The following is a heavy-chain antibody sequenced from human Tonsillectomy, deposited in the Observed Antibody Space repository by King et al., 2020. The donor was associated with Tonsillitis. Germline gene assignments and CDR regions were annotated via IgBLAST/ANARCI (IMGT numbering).Heavy chain of an antibody. CDR3: ASSGYMGGDYYYGIDI. CDR1: GFSFSDYN. J-gene: IGHJ6*02. V-gene: IGHV3-21*01. D-gene: IGHD5-12*01. Sequence: VQLVESGGGLVKPAGSLRLSCAASGFSFSDYNMNWVRQGPGKGLEWVSSISRSSNYIYYADSVKGRFTISRDNAKNSLYLQMNSLRAEDTAVYYCASSGYMGGDYYYGIDIWGQGTTVTVSS. CDR2: ISRSSNYI.